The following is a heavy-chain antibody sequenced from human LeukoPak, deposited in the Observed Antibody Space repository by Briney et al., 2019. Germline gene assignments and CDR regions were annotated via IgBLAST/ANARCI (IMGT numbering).Heavy chain of an antibody. CDR3: ARQAYYYGSGSYCFDY. CDR1: GYSLTSHW. Sequence: GESLKISCKGSGYSLTSHWIGWVRQMPGEGLEWMGIIYPGDSNTRYSPSFQGQVTISADKSISTAYLQWSSLKASDTAMYYCARQAYYYGSGSYCFDYWGQGTLVTVSS. V-gene: IGHV5-51*01. J-gene: IGHJ4*02. CDR2: IYPGDSNT. D-gene: IGHD3-10*01.